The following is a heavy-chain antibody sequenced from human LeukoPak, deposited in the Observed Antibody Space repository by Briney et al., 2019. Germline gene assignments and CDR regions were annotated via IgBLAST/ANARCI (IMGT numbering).Heavy chain of an antibody. V-gene: IGHV3-30-3*01. D-gene: IGHD3-22*01. CDR2: ISYDGSNK. Sequence: GRSLRHSCAASGFTFSSYAMHWVRQAPGKGLEWVAVISYDGSNKYYADSLKGRLTISRDNSKNTLYLQMNSLRAEDTAVYYCARVGNSYDQDYYYYGMDVWGQGTTVTVSS. CDR3: ARVGNSYDQDYYYYGMDV. J-gene: IGHJ6*02. CDR1: GFTFSSYA.